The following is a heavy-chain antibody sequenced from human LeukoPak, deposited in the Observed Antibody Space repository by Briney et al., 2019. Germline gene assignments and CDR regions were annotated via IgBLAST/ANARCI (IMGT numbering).Heavy chain of an antibody. CDR2: IYYSGST. D-gene: IGHD6-13*01. CDR3: AREGLAAARTTRGVRYFDY. CDR1: GGSISSYY. J-gene: IGHJ4*02. V-gene: IGHV4-59*01. Sequence: SETLSLTCTVSGGSISSYYWSWIRQPPGKGLEWIGYIYYSGSTNYNPSLKSRVTISVDTSKNQFFLKLSSVTAADTAVYYCAREGLAAARTTRGVRYFDYWGQGTLVTVSS.